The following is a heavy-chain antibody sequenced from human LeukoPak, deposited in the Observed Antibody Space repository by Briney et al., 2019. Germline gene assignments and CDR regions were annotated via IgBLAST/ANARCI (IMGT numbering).Heavy chain of an antibody. CDR2: INHSGST. V-gene: IGHV4-34*01. CDR1: GGSFSGYY. Sequence: PSETLSLTCAVYGGSFSGYYWSWIRQPPGKGLEWIGEINHSGSTNYNPSLKSRVTISVDTSKNQFSLKLSSVTAADTAVYYCARDGYGEDTAMADDAFDIWGQGTMVTVSS. D-gene: IGHD5-18*01. J-gene: IGHJ3*02. CDR3: ARDGYGEDTAMADDAFDI.